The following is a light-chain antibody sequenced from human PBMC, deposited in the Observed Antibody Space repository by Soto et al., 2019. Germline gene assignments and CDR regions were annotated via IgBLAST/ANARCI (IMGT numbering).Light chain of an antibody. CDR1: QSVLFTSNNKNY. V-gene: IGKV4-1*01. CDR2: WAS. CDR3: QQYYSSPS. J-gene: IGKJ5*01. Sequence: DIVMTQSPDSLAVSLGERATINCKSSQSVLFTSNNKNYLAWYQQIPGQPPKLLIYWASTRESGVPDRFSGSGSGTDFTLTISSLQAEDVAGYYCQQYYSSPSFGQGTRLEIK.